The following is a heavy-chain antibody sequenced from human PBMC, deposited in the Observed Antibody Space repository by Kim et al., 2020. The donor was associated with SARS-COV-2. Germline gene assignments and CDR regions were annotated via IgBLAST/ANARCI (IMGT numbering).Heavy chain of an antibody. V-gene: IGHV6-1*01. Sequence: SQTLSLTCAISGDSVSSKSAAWNWIRQSPSRGLEWLGRTYYRSKWYNDYAVSVKSRITINPDTSKNQFSLQLNSVTPEDTAVYYCARDPSGWARLVNQGYYYYGMDVWGQGTTVTVSS. CDR1: GDSVSSKSAA. J-gene: IGHJ6*02. D-gene: IGHD6-19*01. CDR2: TYYRSKWYN. CDR3: ARDPSGWARLVNQGYYYYGMDV.